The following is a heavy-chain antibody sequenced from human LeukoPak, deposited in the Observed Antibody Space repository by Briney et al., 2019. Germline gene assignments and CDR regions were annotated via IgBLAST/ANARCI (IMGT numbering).Heavy chain of an antibody. CDR2: ISSSSSYI. D-gene: IGHD4-17*01. V-gene: IGHV3-21*01. CDR1: GFTFSSYS. Sequence: GGSLRLSCAASGFTFSSYSMNWVRQAPGKGLEWVSSISSSSSYIYYADSVKGRFTISRDNAKNSLYLQMNSLRAEDTAVYYCARGYGDYFYYFDYWGQGTLVTVSS. CDR3: ARGYGDYFYYFDY. J-gene: IGHJ4*02.